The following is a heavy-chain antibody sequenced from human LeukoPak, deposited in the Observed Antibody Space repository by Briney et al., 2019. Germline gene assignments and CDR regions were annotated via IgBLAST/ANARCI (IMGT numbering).Heavy chain of an antibody. CDR1: GYTFISYA. D-gene: IGHD3-10*01. CDR3: ARVTMVRGVPAYNWFDP. V-gene: IGHV1-3*01. J-gene: IGHJ5*02. Sequence: ASVKVSCKASGYTFISYAMHWVRQAPRQRREWMGWINAGNGNTKYSQKFQGRVTITRDTSASTAYMELSSLRSEDTAVYYCARVTMVRGVPAYNWFDPWGQGTLVTVSS. CDR2: INAGNGNT.